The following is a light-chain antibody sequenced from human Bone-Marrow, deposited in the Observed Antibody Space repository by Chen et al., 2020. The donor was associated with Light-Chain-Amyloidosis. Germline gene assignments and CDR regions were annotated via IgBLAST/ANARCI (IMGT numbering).Light chain of an antibody. CDR1: DLPTKY. CDR2: RDT. CDR3: QSADSSGTYEVI. J-gene: IGLJ2*01. V-gene: IGLV3-25*03. Sequence: SYDLTPPPSLSVAPGQPARIPCSGDDLPTKYAYWYQQKPGQAPVLVIHRDTERPSGISERFSGSSSGTPATLTISGVQAEDEADYHCQSADSSGTYEVIFGGGTKLTVL.